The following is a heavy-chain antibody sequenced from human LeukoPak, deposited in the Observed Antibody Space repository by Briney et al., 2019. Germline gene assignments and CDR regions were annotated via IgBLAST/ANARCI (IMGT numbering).Heavy chain of an antibody. V-gene: IGHV4-59*01. CDR3: ARGSGFSSSWYNRLDH. CDR1: GGSLSSYY. J-gene: IGHJ4*02. CDR2: IYYSGST. Sequence: SETLSLTCTVSGGSLSSYYWSWIRQPPGKGLEWIGYIYYSGSTNYNPSLKSRVTISIDTSKNEFSLRLSSVTAADTAVYYCARGSGFSSSWYNRLDHWGQGSLVTVSS. D-gene: IGHD6-13*01.